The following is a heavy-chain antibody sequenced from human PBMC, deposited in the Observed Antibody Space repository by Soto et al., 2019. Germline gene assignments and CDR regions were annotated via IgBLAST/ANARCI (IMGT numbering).Heavy chain of an antibody. CDR3: ARDTWGIAAEGYYFDY. V-gene: IGHV3-33*01. Sequence: GGSLRLSCSTSRLKFSAYGMHWVRQAPGKGLEWVAVIWNDGTNKYYSDAVRGRFTVSRDNSKNTLYLQMNSLTVEDTALYYCARDTWGIAAEGYYFDYWGQGTPVTVSS. J-gene: IGHJ4*02. CDR2: IWNDGTNK. D-gene: IGHD6-13*01. CDR1: RLKFSAYG.